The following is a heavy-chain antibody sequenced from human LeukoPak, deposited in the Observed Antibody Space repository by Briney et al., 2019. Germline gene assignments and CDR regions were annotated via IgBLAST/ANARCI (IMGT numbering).Heavy chain of an antibody. V-gene: IGHV1-18*01. Sequence: ASVKVSCKASGYTFTNYGISWVRQAPGQGLEWMGWISAYNGNTHYAQNLQGRVTMTRDMSTSTVYMELSSLRSEDTAVYYCASPIEGGNSGPYSSSWYHFDYWGQGTLVTVSS. J-gene: IGHJ4*02. CDR1: GYTFTNYG. D-gene: IGHD6-13*01. CDR3: ASPIEGGNSGPYSSSWYHFDY. CDR2: ISAYNGNT.